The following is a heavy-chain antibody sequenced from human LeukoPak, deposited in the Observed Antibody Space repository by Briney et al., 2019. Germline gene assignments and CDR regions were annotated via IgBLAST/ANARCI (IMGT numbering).Heavy chain of an antibody. CDR1: GGSISSSNW. CDR3: ARGSHQYDILTGYSFPYFDY. J-gene: IGHJ4*02. V-gene: IGHV4-4*02. D-gene: IGHD3-9*01. CDR2: IYHSGST. Sequence: PSETLSLTCAVSGGSISSSNWWSWVRQPPGKGLEWIGEIYHSGSTNYNPSLKSRVTISVDKSKNQFSLKLSSVTAADTAVYYCARGSHQYDILTGYSFPYFDYWGQGTLVTVSS.